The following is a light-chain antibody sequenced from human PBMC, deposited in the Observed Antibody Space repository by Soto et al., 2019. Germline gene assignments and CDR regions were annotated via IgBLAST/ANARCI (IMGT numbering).Light chain of an antibody. CDR2: DDR. V-gene: IGLV3-21*02. J-gene: IGLJ1*01. Sequence: ELTQPPSVSVAPGQTVRVTCGAKSIGSKSVHWYRQRSGQAPVLVVYDDRDRPSGVPERFSGSNSGNTATLTISRVEDGDEADYHCQVWDRSSDHYVFGTGTKVTVL. CDR1: SIGSKS. CDR3: QVWDRSSDHYV.